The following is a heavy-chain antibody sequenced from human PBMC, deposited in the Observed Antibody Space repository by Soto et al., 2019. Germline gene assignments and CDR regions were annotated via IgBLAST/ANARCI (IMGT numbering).Heavy chain of an antibody. CDR3: ASDDSPHRNPGWFDP. CDR2: ISFDGTNK. Sequence: QVQLEESGGGVVQPGKSLRLSCAASGFSFSNCAMHWGRQAPGTWLEWVAVISFDGTNKNYADTVKGRFTSPRDNSETTLYLQMNSLSPEDTAVYYCASDDSPHRNPGWFDPWRQGTLVTVSS. J-gene: IGHJ5*02. CDR1: GFSFSNCA. V-gene: IGHV3-30-3*01. D-gene: IGHD1-1*01.